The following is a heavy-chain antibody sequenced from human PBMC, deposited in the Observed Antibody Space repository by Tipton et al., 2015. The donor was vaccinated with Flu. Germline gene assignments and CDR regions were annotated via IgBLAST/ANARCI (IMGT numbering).Heavy chain of an antibody. Sequence: TLSLTCTVSGGSISSGGYYWSWIRQHPGKGLEWIGYIYYSGSTYYNPSLKSRVTISVDTSKNQFSLKLSSVTAADTAVYYCARDYRGATTGYYYYYGMDVWGQGTTVTVSS. CDR3: ARDYRGATTGYYYYYGMDV. V-gene: IGHV4-31*03. CDR1: GGSISSGGYY. D-gene: IGHD1-26*01. CDR2: IYYSGST. J-gene: IGHJ6*02.